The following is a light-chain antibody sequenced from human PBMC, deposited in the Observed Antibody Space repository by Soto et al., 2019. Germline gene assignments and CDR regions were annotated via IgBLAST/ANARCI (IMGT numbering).Light chain of an antibody. CDR1: QSISSW. CDR3: QQYNSYPLT. V-gene: IGKV1-5*01. CDR2: DAS. Sequence: DIQMTQSPSTLFASVGDRVTITCRASQSISSWLAWYQRKPGKAPKLLIYDASSLESGVPSRFSGSGSGTEFTLTISSLQPDDFATYYCQQYNSYPLTFGGGTKV. J-gene: IGKJ4*01.